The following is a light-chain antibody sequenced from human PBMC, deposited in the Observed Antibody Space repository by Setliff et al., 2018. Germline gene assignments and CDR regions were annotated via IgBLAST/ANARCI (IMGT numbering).Light chain of an antibody. V-gene: IGLV2-14*03. Sequence: QSVLAQPASVSGSPGQSITISCTGTSSDIGGYNYVSWCQQHPGKAPKLMIYDVSQRPSGVSDRFSGSKSGNTASLTISGLQAEDEADYYCSSYTSSSTYVFGTGTKVTVL. CDR1: SSDIGGYNY. CDR3: SSYTSSSTYV. J-gene: IGLJ1*01. CDR2: DVS.